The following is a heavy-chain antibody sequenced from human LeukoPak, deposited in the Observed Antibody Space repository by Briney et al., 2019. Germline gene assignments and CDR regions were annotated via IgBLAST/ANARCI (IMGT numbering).Heavy chain of an antibody. Sequence: SETLSLTCTVSGGSISGVYWNWIRQPPRKGLEWVGYIHTSGSTSFNASLRSRLTFSIDTSKNQVSLRLSSVTATDTAVYYCARDQEMKYQLPVSHWFDPWGQGTLVTVSS. D-gene: IGHD2-2*01. CDR1: GGSISGVY. CDR3: ARDQEMKYQLPVSHWFDP. CDR2: IHTSGST. J-gene: IGHJ5*02. V-gene: IGHV4-4*09.